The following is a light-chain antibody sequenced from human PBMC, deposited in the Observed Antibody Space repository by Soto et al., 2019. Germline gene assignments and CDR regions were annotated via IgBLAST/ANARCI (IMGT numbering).Light chain of an antibody. CDR2: DVS. CDR1: SSDVGGYNY. Sequence: QSALTQPRSVSGSPGQSVTISCTGTSSDVGGYNYVSWYQQHPGKAPKLMIYDVSKRPSRVPDRFSGSKSGNTASLTISGLQAVDEADYYCCSYAGSYTWVFGGGTKLTVL. V-gene: IGLV2-11*01. CDR3: CSYAGSYTWV. J-gene: IGLJ3*02.